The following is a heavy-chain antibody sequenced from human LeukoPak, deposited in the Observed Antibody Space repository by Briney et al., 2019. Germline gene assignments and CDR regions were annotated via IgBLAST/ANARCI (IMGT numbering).Heavy chain of an antibody. CDR3: AKDIQLWAGMDV. CDR2: INQGGSEI. J-gene: IGHJ6*02. V-gene: IGHV3-7*03. CDR1: GFTFSAFW. D-gene: IGHD5-18*01. Sequence: GGSLRLSCEASGFTFSAFWMSWVRQAPGKGLEWVANINQGGSEIYYVDSVKGRFTISRDNAKNSLYLQMNSLRAEDTALYYCAKDIQLWAGMDVWGQGTTVTVSS.